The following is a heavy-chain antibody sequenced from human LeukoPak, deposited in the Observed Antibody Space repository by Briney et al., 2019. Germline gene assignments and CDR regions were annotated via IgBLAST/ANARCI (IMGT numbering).Heavy chain of an antibody. CDR1: GFSFSSYP. CDR2: INWNGGST. CDR3: ARDCTMVRGVSYYYYYGMDV. D-gene: IGHD3-10*01. V-gene: IGHV3-20*04. Sequence: GGSLRLSCAAAGFSFSSYPMNWVRQAPGKGLEWVSGINWNGGSTGYADSVKGRFTISRDNAKNSLYLQMNSLRAEDTALYYCARDCTMVRGVSYYYYYGMDVWGQGTTVTVSS. J-gene: IGHJ6*02.